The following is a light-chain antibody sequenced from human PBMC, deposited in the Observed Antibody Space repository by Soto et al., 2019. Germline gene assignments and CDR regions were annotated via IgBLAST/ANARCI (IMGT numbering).Light chain of an antibody. Sequence: QSVLTQPASVSGSPGQSITISCTGTSSDVGSYNLVSWYQQRPGKAPKLMIYEVSKRPSGVSNRYSGSKSGNTASLTISGLQAEDEADYYCCSHARSYVIFGGGTKLTVL. CDR3: CSHARSYVI. V-gene: IGLV2-23*02. J-gene: IGLJ2*01. CDR1: SSDVGSYNL. CDR2: EVS.